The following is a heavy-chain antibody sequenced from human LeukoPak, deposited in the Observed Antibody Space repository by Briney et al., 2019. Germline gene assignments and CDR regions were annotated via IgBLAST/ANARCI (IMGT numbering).Heavy chain of an antibody. J-gene: IGHJ4*02. CDR1: GGSISSGSYC. Sequence: TLSLTCTVSGGSISSGSYCWSWIRQPAGKGLEWIGHIHTSGNTNYNPSLKSRVTISVDTSKNQFSLKLSSVTAADTAVYYCAREYTAMVEYYFDYWGQGTLVTVSS. CDR3: AREYTAMVEYYFDY. V-gene: IGHV4-61*09. D-gene: IGHD5-18*01. CDR2: IHTSGNT.